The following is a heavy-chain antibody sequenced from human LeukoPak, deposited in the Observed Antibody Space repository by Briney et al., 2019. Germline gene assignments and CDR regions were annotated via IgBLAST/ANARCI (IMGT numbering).Heavy chain of an antibody. Sequence: AGRSPRLSCAASGFTFSSYGMHWVRQAPGKGLEWVAVIWYDGSNKYYADSVKGRFTISRDNSKNTLYLQMNSLRAEDTAVYYCARDWDSSSSAYWGQGTLVTVSS. J-gene: IGHJ4*02. CDR2: IWYDGSNK. CDR3: ARDWDSSSSAY. CDR1: GFTFSSYG. V-gene: IGHV3-33*01. D-gene: IGHD6-13*01.